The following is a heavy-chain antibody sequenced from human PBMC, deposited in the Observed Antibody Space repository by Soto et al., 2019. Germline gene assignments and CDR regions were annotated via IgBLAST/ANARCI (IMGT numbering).Heavy chain of an antibody. CDR3: AKDGGGYSYGLGGDAFDI. CDR2: ISGSGGST. CDR1: VFTFSSYA. J-gene: IGHJ3*02. V-gene: IGHV3-23*01. D-gene: IGHD5-18*01. Sequence: PGGSLRLSCASSVFTFSSYAMSCVRHSPGKWLEWVSGISGSGGSTYYADSVKGRFTISRDNSKNTLYLQMKSLRAEDTAVYYCAKDGGGYSYGLGGDAFDIWGQGTMVIVS.